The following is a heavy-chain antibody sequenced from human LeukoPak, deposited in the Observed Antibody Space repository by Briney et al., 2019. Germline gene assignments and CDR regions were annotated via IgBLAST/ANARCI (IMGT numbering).Heavy chain of an antibody. V-gene: IGHV1-2*02. J-gene: IGHJ4*02. Sequence: ASVKVSCKASGYTFTGYYMHWVRQAPGQGLEWMGWINPNSGGTNYAQKFQGRVTMTRDTSISTAYMELSRLRSDDTAVYYCARGRWNYFFLLDYWGQGTLVIVSS. CDR1: GYTFTGYY. CDR3: ARGRWNYFFLLDY. CDR2: INPNSGGT. D-gene: IGHD1-7*01.